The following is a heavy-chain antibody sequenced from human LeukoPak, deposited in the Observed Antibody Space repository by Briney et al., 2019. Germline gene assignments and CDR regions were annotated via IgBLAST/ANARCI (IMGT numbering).Heavy chain of an antibody. CDR3: ARPRYSSSWTDFDS. CDR1: GYSFTSYW. D-gene: IGHD6-13*01. Sequence: GESLKISCKGSGYSFTSYWIAWVRQMPGEGLAWMGIIRPSDSDTRYSPSFQGQVTISADKSINTAYLQWSSLKASDTAMYYCARPRYSSSWTDFDSWGQGTLVTVSS. CDR2: IRPSDSDT. J-gene: IGHJ4*02. V-gene: IGHV5-51*01.